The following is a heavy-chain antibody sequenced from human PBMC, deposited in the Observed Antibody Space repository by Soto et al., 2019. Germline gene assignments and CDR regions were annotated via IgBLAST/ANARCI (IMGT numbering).Heavy chain of an antibody. J-gene: IGHJ6*03. V-gene: IGHV6-1*01. CDR3: AGTTSHHWLYMDV. CDR2: TYYRSRWYN. D-gene: IGHD1-7*01. CDR1: GDSVSSNSAA. Sequence: SQTLSLTCVISGDSVSSNSAAWNWIRLSPSRGLEWLARTYYRSRWYNDYAVSVRSRITVNPDTSKNQFSLQLTSVTPEDTAVYYCAGTTSHHWLYMDVWGKGATVTVSS.